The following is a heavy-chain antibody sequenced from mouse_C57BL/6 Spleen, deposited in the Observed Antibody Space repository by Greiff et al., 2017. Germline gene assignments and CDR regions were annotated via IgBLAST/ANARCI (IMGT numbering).Heavy chain of an antibody. CDR1: GFTFSDYY. Sequence: EVKLMESEGGLVQPGSSMKLSCTASGFTFSDYYMAWVRQAPEKGLEWVANINYDGSSTYYLDSLKSRFIISRDNAKNILYLQMSSLKSEDTATYYCARDGDGGYFDYWGQGTTLTVSS. J-gene: IGHJ2*01. CDR2: INYDGSST. V-gene: IGHV5-16*01. CDR3: ARDGDGGYFDY. D-gene: IGHD2-13*01.